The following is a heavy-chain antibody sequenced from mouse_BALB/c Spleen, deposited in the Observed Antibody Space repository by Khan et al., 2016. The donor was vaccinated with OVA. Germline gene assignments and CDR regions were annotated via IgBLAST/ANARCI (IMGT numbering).Heavy chain of an antibody. D-gene: IGHD4-1*01. CDR2: IWGDWST. J-gene: IGHJ4*01. CDR1: GFSLTSYG. V-gene: IGHV2-3*01. CDR3: VKQNNGTVYAIDY. Sequence: QVQLKESGPGLVAPSQSLSITCTVSGFSLTSYGVNWVRQPPGKGLEWLGVIWGDWSTNYHSALISRLSISKDNSKCQVFLKLNSLQTDDTAAYSGVKQNNGTVYAIDYWGQGTAVTVSS.